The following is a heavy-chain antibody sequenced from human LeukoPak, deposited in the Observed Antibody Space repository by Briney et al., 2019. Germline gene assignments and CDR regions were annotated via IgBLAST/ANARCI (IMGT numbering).Heavy chain of an antibody. J-gene: IGHJ4*02. V-gene: IGHV1-46*01. CDR3: ARDYYDRGAYAAGF. Sequence: GASVKVSCKSSGYTFIMYYMHWVRQAPRQALGWMLLINPSGGSTTYAQTLQDRVTMTRDTYTKTFYMEVRSLRSEDTAVYYCARDYYDRGAYAAGFWGQGTLVIVSS. CDR2: INPSGGST. D-gene: IGHD3-22*01. CDR1: GYTFIMYY.